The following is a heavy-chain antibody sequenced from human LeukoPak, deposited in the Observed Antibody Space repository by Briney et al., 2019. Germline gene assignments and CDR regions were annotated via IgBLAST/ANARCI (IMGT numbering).Heavy chain of an antibody. V-gene: IGHV3-23*01. Sequence: GGSLRLSCAASGFTFSSFGMSWVRQAPGKGLEWVSAISGSGGNTYYPDSVKGRFTISRDNSKNTLYLQMNSLRAEDTAVYYCAREGVYSSSWYFDYWGQGTLVTVSS. CDR2: ISGSGGNT. CDR3: AREGVYSSSWYFDY. J-gene: IGHJ4*02. CDR1: GFTFSSFG. D-gene: IGHD6-13*01.